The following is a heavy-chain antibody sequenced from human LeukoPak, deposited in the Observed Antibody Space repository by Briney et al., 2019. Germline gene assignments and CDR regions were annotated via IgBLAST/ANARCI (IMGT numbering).Heavy chain of an antibody. Sequence: GASVKVSCKVSGYTLTELSMHWVRQAPGKGLEWMGGFDPEDGETIYAQKFQGRVTMTEDTSTDTAYMELSRLRSDDTAVYYCARDGYVGYSSSWYSDYWGQGTLVTVSS. CDR3: ARDGYVGYSSSWYSDY. CDR1: GYTLTELS. V-gene: IGHV1-24*01. J-gene: IGHJ4*02. D-gene: IGHD6-13*01. CDR2: FDPEDGET.